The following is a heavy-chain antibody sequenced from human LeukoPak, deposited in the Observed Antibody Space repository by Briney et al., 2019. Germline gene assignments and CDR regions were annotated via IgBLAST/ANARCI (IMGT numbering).Heavy chain of an antibody. V-gene: IGHV4-39*01. CDR3: ARPDYYAHSIDY. Sequence: SETLSLTCTVSGGSISSSSYYWGWIRQPPGKGLEGMGSIYYSGSTYCNPSLNSRVTISLGTSNNQFSLKLTSVTAADTAVYYCARPDYYAHSIDYWGQGTLVTVSS. CDR2: IYYSGST. CDR1: GGSISSSSYY. D-gene: IGHD3-10*01. J-gene: IGHJ4*02.